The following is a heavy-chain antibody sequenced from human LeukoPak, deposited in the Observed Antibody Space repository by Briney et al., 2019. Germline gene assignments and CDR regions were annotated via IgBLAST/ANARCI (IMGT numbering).Heavy chain of an antibody. V-gene: IGHV3-21*06. Sequence: GGSLRLSCAASGFTFSTYSMNWFRQAPGKGLEWVSSISSNSYYIYYAESVKGRFTISRDNAKNSLYLQMNSLRAEDTAVYYCARDLESDDYDSSGYTPGDYWGQGALVTVSS. D-gene: IGHD3-22*01. CDR2: ISSNSYYI. CDR3: ARDLESDDYDSSGYTPGDY. CDR1: GFTFSTYS. J-gene: IGHJ4*02.